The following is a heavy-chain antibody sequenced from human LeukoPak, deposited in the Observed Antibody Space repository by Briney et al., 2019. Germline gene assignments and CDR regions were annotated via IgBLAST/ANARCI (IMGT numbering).Heavy chain of an antibody. CDR3: AREDGYCSGGNCYSYFDS. D-gene: IGHD2-15*01. CDR2: IKKTGSET. J-gene: IGHJ4*02. V-gene: IGHV3-7*01. Sequence: SGGSLRLSGAASGFTFSHFWMSWVRQAPGKGLEWVAYIKKTGSETYYVDSVKGRFTITRDNTRNSLFLQMYSLRAEDTAVYFCAREDGYCSGGNCYSYFDSWGQGTLVTVSS. CDR1: GFTFSHFW.